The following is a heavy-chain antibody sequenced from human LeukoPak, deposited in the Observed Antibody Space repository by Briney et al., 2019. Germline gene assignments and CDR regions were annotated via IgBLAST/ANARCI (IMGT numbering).Heavy chain of an antibody. D-gene: IGHD5-18*01. CDR1: GFTFSSYW. CDR3: ARVRTAMVTGGDY. J-gene: IGHJ4*02. CDR2: INTDGTST. V-gene: IGHV3-74*01. Sequence: SGGSLRLSCAASGFTFSSYWMHWVRHAPGKGLVWVSRINTDGTSTTYADSVKGRFTISRDNTKNTLYLQMNSLRAEDTAVYYCARVRTAMVTGGDYWGQGTLVTVSS.